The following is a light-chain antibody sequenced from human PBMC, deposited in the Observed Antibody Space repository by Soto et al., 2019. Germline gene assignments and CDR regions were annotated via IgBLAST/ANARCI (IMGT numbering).Light chain of an antibody. CDR3: NSYTNSSAVV. CDR2: EVT. CDR1: RDDIGAYDY. V-gene: IGLV2-14*01. Sequence: QSVLPQPASVSGSPGQSITISWAGTRDDIGAYDYVSLYHQHPGNAPKLLVYEVTNRPSGVSDRFSGSKSGNTASLTISGLQAEDEADYYCNSYTNSSAVVFGGGTKVTVL. J-gene: IGLJ2*01.